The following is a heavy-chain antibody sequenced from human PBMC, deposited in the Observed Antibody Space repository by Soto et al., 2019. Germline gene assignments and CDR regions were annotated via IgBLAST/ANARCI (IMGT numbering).Heavy chain of an antibody. CDR2: INPSGGST. Sequence: QVQLVQSGAEVKKPGASVKVSCKASGYTFTSYYMHWVRQAPGQGLEWMGIINPSGGSTSYAQKFQGRVTMTRDTSTSTVYMELSSLRSEDTAVYYCARWSSSVTANIPLVWYFDYWGQGTLVTVSS. CDR3: ARWSSSVTANIPLVWYFDY. J-gene: IGHJ4*02. D-gene: IGHD2-21*02. CDR1: GYTFTSYY. V-gene: IGHV1-46*01.